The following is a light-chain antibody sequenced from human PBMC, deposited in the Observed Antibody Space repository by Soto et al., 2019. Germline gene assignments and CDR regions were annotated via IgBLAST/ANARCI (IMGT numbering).Light chain of an antibody. CDR2: DTS. J-gene: IGKJ5*01. V-gene: IGKV3-15*01. Sequence: EIVMTQSPATLSVSPGERATLSCRASQSVSIELAWYQQKPGQAPRFLIYDTSTRATGIPARFSGSGSGTEFTLTISSLQSEDFAVYYCQQYNNWPPITFGQGTRLEIK. CDR1: QSVSIE. CDR3: QQYNNWPPIT.